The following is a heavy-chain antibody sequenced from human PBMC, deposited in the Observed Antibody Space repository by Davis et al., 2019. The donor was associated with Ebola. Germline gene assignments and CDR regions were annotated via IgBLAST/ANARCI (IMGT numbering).Heavy chain of an antibody. CDR2: INPNSGGT. Sequence: ASVTVPCKASGYTFTGYYMHWVRPAPGHGLEWMGRINPNSGGTNYAQKFQGRVTMTRDTSISTAYMELSRLRSDDTAVYYCARGVAVAGLVYYYYGMDVWGKGTTVTVSS. D-gene: IGHD6-19*01. CDR1: GYTFTGYY. CDR3: ARGVAVAGLVYYYYGMDV. J-gene: IGHJ6*04. V-gene: IGHV1-2*06.